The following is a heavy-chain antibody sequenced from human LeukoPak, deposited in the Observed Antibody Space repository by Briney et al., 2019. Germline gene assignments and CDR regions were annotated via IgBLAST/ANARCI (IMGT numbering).Heavy chain of an antibody. D-gene: IGHD6-19*01. CDR3: AREVEQWLDPNWFDP. CDR2: IKEDGSEK. Sequence: PGGSLRLSCATSGFTFSNYWMSWVRQAPGKGLEWVAKIKEDGSEKKYVDSVKGRFTISRDNAENAVHLEMNSLRAEDTAVYYCAREVEQWLDPNWFDPWGQGTLVTVSS. J-gene: IGHJ5*02. CDR1: GFTFSNYW. V-gene: IGHV3-7*01.